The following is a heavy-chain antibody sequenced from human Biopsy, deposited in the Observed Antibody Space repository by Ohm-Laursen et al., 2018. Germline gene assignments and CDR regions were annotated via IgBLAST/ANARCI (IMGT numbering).Heavy chain of an antibody. CDR3: ARDTIGYDSSGYYYGDGFDM. J-gene: IGHJ3*02. D-gene: IGHD3-22*01. CDR2: TYYRSKWYN. V-gene: IGHV6-1*01. Sequence: QTLSLTCAISGDSVSSNSAAWNWIRQSPSRGLEWLGRTYYRSKWYNDYAVSVKSRITINPDTSKNQFSLQLNPVTPEDTAVYYCARDTIGYDSSGYYYGDGFDMWGQGTMVTVSS. CDR1: GDSVSSNSAA.